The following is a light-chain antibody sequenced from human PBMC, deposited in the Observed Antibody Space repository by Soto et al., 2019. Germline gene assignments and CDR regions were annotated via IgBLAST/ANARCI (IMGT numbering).Light chain of an antibody. CDR2: LGS. CDR3: MQAREIFT. Sequence: DVVMTQSPLSLPVTPGEPASISCRSSQSLLHSNGYNYLDWYLQKPGQSPQLLIYLGSNRASGVPDRFSGSGSGTAFTLKISRVEADDVGVYYCMQAREIFTFGPGTKVDIK. CDR1: QSLLHSNGYNY. V-gene: IGKV2-28*01. J-gene: IGKJ3*01.